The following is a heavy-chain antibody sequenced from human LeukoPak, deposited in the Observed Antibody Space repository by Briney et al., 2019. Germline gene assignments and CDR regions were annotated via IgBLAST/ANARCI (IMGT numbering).Heavy chain of an antibody. CDR1: GGSITSSYY. CDR2: IYYSGST. D-gene: IGHD6-13*01. V-gene: IGHV4-39*07. CDR3: ARDQGAAARLCDY. Sequence: SETLSLTCTVSGGSITSSYYWGWIRQPPGKGLEWIGSIYYSGSTYYNPSLKSRVTISVDTSKNQFSLKLSSVTAADTAVYYCARDQGAAARLCDYWGQGTLVTVSS. J-gene: IGHJ4*02.